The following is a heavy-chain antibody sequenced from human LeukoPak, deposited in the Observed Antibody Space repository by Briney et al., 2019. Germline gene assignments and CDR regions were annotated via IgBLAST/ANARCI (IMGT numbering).Heavy chain of an antibody. J-gene: IGHJ3*02. V-gene: IGHV3-30*04. CDR1: GFTFSSYA. CDR3: ARRSLRWSDAFDI. CDR2: ISYDGSNK. Sequence: PGGSLRLSCAASGFTFSSYAMHWVRQAPGKGLEWVAVISYDGSNKYYADSVKGRFTISRDNSKNTLYLQMNSLRAEDTAVYYCARRSLRWSDAFDIWGQGTMVTVSS. D-gene: IGHD4-23*01.